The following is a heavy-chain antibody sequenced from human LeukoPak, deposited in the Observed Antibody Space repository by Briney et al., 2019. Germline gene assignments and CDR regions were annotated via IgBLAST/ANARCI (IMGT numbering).Heavy chain of an antibody. CDR1: GFTFSSYA. D-gene: IGHD3-10*01. J-gene: IGHJ3*02. CDR2: IIGSGGTT. CDR3: ARFYDYGSGRAWAFDI. V-gene: IGHV3-23*01. Sequence: PGGSLRLSCAASGFTFSSYALSWVRQAPGKGLEWISAIIGSGGTTYYADSVKGRFTISRDNSKNTLYLQMNSLRAEDTAVYSCARFYDYGSGRAWAFDIWGQGTMVTVSS.